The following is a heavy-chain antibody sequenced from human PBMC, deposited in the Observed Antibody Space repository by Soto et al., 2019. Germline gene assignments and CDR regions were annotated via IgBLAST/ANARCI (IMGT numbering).Heavy chain of an antibody. CDR2: ISSSSSYI. CDR3: ASGEYYCDSSVYYRN. CDR1: GFTFSSYS. D-gene: IGHD3-22*01. Sequence: GGSLRLSCAASGFTFSSYSMNWVRQAPGKGLEWVSSISSSSSYIYYADSVKGRFTISRDNAKNSLYLQMNSLRAEDTAVYYCASGEYYCDSSVYYRNWGQGTLVTVSS. J-gene: IGHJ4*02. V-gene: IGHV3-21*01.